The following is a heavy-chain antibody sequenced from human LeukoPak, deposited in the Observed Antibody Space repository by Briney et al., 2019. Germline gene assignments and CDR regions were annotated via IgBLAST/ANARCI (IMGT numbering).Heavy chain of an antibody. D-gene: IGHD2-15*01. Sequence: SVRVSCKASGGTFSSYAISWVRQAPGQGLEWMGRIIPILGIANYAQKFQGRVTITADKSTSTAYMELSSLRSEDTAVYYCARDPQYCSGGSCYYYGMDVWGQGTTVTVSS. V-gene: IGHV1-69*04. CDR2: IIPILGIA. CDR1: GGTFSSYA. CDR3: ARDPQYCSGGSCYYYGMDV. J-gene: IGHJ6*02.